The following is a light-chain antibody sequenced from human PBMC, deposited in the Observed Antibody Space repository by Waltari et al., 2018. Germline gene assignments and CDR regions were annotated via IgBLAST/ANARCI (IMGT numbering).Light chain of an antibody. CDR1: QRHINW. CDR2: KAS. CDR3: QQYMTNSWT. J-gene: IGKJ1*01. V-gene: IGKV1-5*03. Sequence: DIQMTQSPSSLSASVGDRVTITCRASQRHINWLGWFQQKPGIAPKLLIYKASNLESWVPSRFRGSGSGTEFTLTISSLQPDDFATYYCQQYMTNSWTFGQGTSVEVK.